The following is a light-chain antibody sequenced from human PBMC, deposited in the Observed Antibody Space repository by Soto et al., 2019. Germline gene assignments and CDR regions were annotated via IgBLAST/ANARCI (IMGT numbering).Light chain of an antibody. CDR2: GNN. CDR1: SSNIGSNT. Sequence: QSVLAQPPSASGTPGQRVTISCSGSSSNIGSNTVNWYQQLPGTAPKLLIYGNNQRPSGVPDRFSGSKSGTSASLAIRGLQSDDEADYNSIAWNYSLNLYVF. CDR3: IAWNYSLNLYV. V-gene: IGLV1-44*01. J-gene: IGLJ1*01.